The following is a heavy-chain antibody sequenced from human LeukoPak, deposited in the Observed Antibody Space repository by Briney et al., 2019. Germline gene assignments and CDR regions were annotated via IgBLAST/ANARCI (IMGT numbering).Heavy chain of an antibody. J-gene: IGHJ4*02. CDR1: GFTFTSYS. CDR2: ISGGGGST. V-gene: IGHV3-23*01. CDR3: AKGGKWDVTPFDY. Sequence: GGSLRLSCAASGFTFTSYSMNWVRQAPGKRLEWVPTISGGGGSTYYADSVKGRFTISRDNSKNTLYLQVNSLRAEDTAVYYCAKGGKWDVTPFDYWGQGTLVTVSS. D-gene: IGHD1-26*01.